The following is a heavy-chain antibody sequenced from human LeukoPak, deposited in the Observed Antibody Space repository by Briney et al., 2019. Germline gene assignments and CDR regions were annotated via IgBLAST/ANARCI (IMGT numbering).Heavy chain of an antibody. D-gene: IGHD6-13*01. CDR1: GGSISSGGYS. Sequence: PSETLSLTCAVSGGSISSGGYSWSWIRQPPGKGLEWIGYIYHSGSTYYNPSLKSRVTISVDTSENQFSLKLSSVTAADTAVYYCARRTPAVGRISGRSFDYWGQGILVTVSS. J-gene: IGHJ4*02. V-gene: IGHV4-30-2*03. CDR2: IYHSGST. CDR3: ARRTPAVGRISGRSFDY.